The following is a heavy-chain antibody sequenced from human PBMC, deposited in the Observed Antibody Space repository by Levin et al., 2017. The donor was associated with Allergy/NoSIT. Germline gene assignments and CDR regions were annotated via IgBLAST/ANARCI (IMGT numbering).Heavy chain of an antibody. D-gene: IGHD4-17*01. CDR1: GFTFSSYW. CDR3: ARDYDDDYGDYGTGGDAFDI. Sequence: GESLKISCAASGFTFSSYWMSWVRQAPGKGLEWVANIKQDGSEKYYVDSVKGRFTISRDNAKNSLYLQMNSLRAEDTAVYYCARDYDDDYGDYGTGGDAFDIWGQGTMVTVSS. V-gene: IGHV3-7*01. CDR2: IKQDGSEK. J-gene: IGHJ3*02.